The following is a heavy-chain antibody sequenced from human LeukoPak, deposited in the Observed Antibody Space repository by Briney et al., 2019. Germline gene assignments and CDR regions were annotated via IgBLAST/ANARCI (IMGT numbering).Heavy chain of an antibody. CDR3: ARDTGITIFGVVPPDAFDI. Sequence: GASVKVSCKASGYTFTSYYMHWVRQAPGQGLEWMGIINPSGGSTSYAQKFQGRVTMTRDTSTSTVYMELSSLRSEDTAVYYCARDTGITIFGVVPPDAFDIWGQGTMVTVSS. J-gene: IGHJ3*02. CDR1: GYTFTSYY. D-gene: IGHD3-3*01. V-gene: IGHV1-46*01. CDR2: INPSGGST.